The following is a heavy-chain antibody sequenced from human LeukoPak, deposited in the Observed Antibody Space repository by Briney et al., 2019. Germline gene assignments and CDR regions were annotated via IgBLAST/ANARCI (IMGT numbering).Heavy chain of an antibody. CDR1: GGSFSGYY. Sequence: PSETLSLTCAVYGGSFSGYYWSWIRQPPGKGLEWIGEINHSGSTNYNPSLKSRVTISVDTSKNQFSLKLSSVTAADTAVYYCARDFYRNLDYWGQGTLVTVSS. J-gene: IGHJ4*02. D-gene: IGHD3-3*01. CDR3: ARDFYRNLDY. CDR2: INHSGST. V-gene: IGHV4-34*01.